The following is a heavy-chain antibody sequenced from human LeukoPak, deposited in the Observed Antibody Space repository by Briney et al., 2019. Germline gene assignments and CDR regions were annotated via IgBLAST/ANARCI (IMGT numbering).Heavy chain of an antibody. D-gene: IGHD3/OR15-3a*01. J-gene: IGHJ5*02. V-gene: IGHV3-66*01. CDR2: IYSGGST. CDR1: GFTVSSNY. CDR3: ARARLDFWFDP. Sequence: GGSLRLSCAASGFTVSSNYMSWVRQAPGKGLEWVSVIYSGGSTYYADSVKGRFTISRDNSKNTLYLQMNSLRAEDTAVYYCARARLDFWFDPWGQGTLVTVSS.